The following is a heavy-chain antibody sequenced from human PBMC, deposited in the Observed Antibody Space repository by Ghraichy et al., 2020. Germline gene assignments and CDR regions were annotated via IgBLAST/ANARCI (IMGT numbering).Heavy chain of an antibody. CDR1: GFTFSTYV. Sequence: GGSLRLSCAASGFTFSTYVMHWVRQAPGEGLEWVAFISYDGSNKYYADSVKGRFTISRDNSKNTLFLQMNSLRAEDTAVYYCAKDQKIPPGDYFDHWGQGTLVTVSS. J-gene: IGHJ4*02. CDR2: ISYDGSNK. D-gene: IGHD2-2*01. V-gene: IGHV3-30*18. CDR3: AKDQKIPPGDYFDH.